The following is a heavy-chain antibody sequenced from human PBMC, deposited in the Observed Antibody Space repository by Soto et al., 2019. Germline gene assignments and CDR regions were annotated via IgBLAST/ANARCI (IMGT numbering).Heavy chain of an antibody. Sequence: GSLRLSCAASGFTFSSYAMSWVRQAPGKGLEWVSAISGSGGSTYYADSVKGRFTISRDNSKNTLYLQMNSLRAEDTAVYYCAKDTNYDFWSGQDSWFDPWGQGTLVTVSS. CDR2: ISGSGGST. CDR1: GFTFSSYA. J-gene: IGHJ5*02. CDR3: AKDTNYDFWSGQDSWFDP. D-gene: IGHD3-3*01. V-gene: IGHV3-23*01.